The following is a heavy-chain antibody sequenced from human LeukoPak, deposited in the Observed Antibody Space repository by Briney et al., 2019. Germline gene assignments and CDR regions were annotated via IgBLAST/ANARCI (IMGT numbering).Heavy chain of an antibody. Sequence: RGSLRLSCAASGFTFSSYAMSWVRQAPGKGLEWVSGLSGSGGSTYYADSVKGRFTISRDDSKNTLYLQMNSLRAEDTAVYYCAKVGYDSSGYLLDAFDIWGQGTMVTVSS. CDR2: LSGSGGST. CDR3: AKVGYDSSGYLLDAFDI. J-gene: IGHJ3*02. CDR1: GFTFSSYA. D-gene: IGHD3-22*01. V-gene: IGHV3-23*01.